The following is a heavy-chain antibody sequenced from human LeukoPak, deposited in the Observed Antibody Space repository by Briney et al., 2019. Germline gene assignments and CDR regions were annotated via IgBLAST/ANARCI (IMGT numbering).Heavy chain of an antibody. CDR2: IYHSGSA. Sequence: SETLSLTCAVSGYSISSGYYWGWIRQPPGKGLEWIANIYHSGSAYYNPSLKSRVTIPVDTSKNEFSLKLRSVTAADTAVYYCARRGSGNYVDYWGQGTLVTVSS. D-gene: IGHD1-26*01. CDR1: GYSISSGYY. CDR3: ARRGSGNYVDY. J-gene: IGHJ4*02. V-gene: IGHV4-38-2*01.